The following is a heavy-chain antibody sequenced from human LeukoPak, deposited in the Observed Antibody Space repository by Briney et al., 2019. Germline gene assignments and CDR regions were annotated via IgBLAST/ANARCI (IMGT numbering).Heavy chain of an antibody. J-gene: IGHJ5*02. V-gene: IGHV1-3*01. CDR2: INAGNGNT. CDR3: ARHTAMVPNNWFDP. D-gene: IGHD5-18*01. CDR1: GYTFTSYA. Sequence: GASVKVSCKASGYTFTSYAMHWVRQAPGQRLEWMGWINAGNGNTKYSQKFQGRVTITRDTSASTAYMELSSLRSEDTAVYYCARHTAMVPNNWFDPWGQGTLVTVSS.